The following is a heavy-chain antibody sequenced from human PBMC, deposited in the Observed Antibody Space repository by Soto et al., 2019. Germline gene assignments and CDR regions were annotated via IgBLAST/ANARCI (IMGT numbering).Heavy chain of an antibody. CDR3: AMVVTATLPIVAEYFQH. Sequence: PGGSLRLSCAASGFTFSSYAMSWVRQAPGKGLEWVSAISGSGGSTYYADSVKGRFTISRDNSKNTLYLQMNSLRAEDTAVYYCAMVVTATLPIVAEYFQHWGQGTLVTAPQ. J-gene: IGHJ1*01. CDR2: ISGSGGST. CDR1: GFTFSSYA. D-gene: IGHD2-21*02. V-gene: IGHV3-23*01.